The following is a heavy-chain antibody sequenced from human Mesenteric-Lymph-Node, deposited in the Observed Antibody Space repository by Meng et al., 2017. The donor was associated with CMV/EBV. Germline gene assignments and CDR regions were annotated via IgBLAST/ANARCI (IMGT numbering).Heavy chain of an antibody. CDR1: GGSISSSNW. V-gene: IGHV4-4*02. J-gene: IGHJ4*02. Sequence: GGSISSSNWWSWVRQPPGKGLEWLGEINHSGSTNYNPSLKSRVTISVDTSKNQFSLKLSSVTTADTAVYYCGRRPRTSSSWGSVIDYWGQGTLVTVSS. CDR3: GRRPRTSSSWGSVIDY. D-gene: IGHD6-13*01. CDR2: INHSGST.